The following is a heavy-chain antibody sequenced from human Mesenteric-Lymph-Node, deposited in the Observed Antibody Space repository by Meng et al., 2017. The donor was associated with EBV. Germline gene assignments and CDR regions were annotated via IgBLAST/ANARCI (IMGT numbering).Heavy chain of an antibody. CDR1: GFKFSDFY. J-gene: IGHJ5*01. Sequence: QGQLIESGGDRCKSGVSLRLSCAASGFKFSDFYMSWIRQAPGKGLEWVSYISGSGSTTVYAESVKGRFTISRDNAKKSLYLEMSSLRAEDTAIYYCARERVAVNWFDSWGQGTLVTVSS. CDR3: ARERVAVNWFDS. D-gene: IGHD6-19*01. CDR2: ISGSGSTT. V-gene: IGHV3-11*01.